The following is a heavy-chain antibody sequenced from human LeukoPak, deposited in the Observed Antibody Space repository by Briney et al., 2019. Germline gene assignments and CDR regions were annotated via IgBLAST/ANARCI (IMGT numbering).Heavy chain of an antibody. V-gene: IGHV4-38-2*01. D-gene: IGHD6-13*01. J-gene: IGHJ4*02. CDR2: IYHSGST. CDR1: GYSISSGYY. Sequence: PSETLSLTCAVSGYSISSGYYWGWIRQPPGKGLEWIGSIYHSGSTYYNPSLKSRVTISVDTSKNQLSLKLSSVTAADTAVYYCARVVGSSSPTYFDYWGQGTLVTVSS. CDR3: ARVVGSSSPTYFDY.